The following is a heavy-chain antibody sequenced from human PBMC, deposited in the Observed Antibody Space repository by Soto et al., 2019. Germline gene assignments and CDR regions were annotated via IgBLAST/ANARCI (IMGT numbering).Heavy chain of an antibody. CDR3: ARVLDYYDSSGYYLQYNWFDP. Sequence: PSETLSLTCTVSGGSISSYYWSWIRQPPGKGLEWIGYIYYSGSTNYNPSLKSRVTISVDTSKNQSSLKLSSVTAADTAVYYCARVLDYYDSSGYYLQYNWFDPWGQGTLVTVSS. J-gene: IGHJ5*02. CDR2: IYYSGST. V-gene: IGHV4-59*01. D-gene: IGHD3-22*01. CDR1: GGSISSYY.